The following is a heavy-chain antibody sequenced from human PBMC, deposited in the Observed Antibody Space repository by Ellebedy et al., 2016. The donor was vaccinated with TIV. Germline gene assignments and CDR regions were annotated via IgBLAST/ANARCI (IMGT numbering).Heavy chain of an antibody. Sequence: SETLSLTXTVSGGSISSSSYYWGWIRQPPGKGLEWIGSIYYSGSTYYNPSLKSRVTISVDTSKNQFSLKLSSVTAADTAVYYCAFWVRGYGMDVWGQGTTVTVSS. D-gene: IGHD3-10*01. V-gene: IGHV4-39*07. CDR2: IYYSGST. CDR1: GGSISSSSYY. J-gene: IGHJ6*02. CDR3: AFWVRGYGMDV.